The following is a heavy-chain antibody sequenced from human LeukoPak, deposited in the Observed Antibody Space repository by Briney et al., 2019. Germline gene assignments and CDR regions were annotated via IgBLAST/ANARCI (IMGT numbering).Heavy chain of an antibody. CDR2: ISSSSSTI. Sequence: GGSLRLSCAASGFTFSSYSMNWVRQAPGKGLEWVSYISSSSSTIYYADSVKGRFTISRDNAKNSLYLQMNSLRDEDTAVYYCAKDFPTVYYYGSGSPSYWGQGTLVTVSS. CDR1: GFTFSSYS. D-gene: IGHD3-10*01. J-gene: IGHJ4*02. CDR3: AKDFPTVYYYGSGSPSY. V-gene: IGHV3-48*02.